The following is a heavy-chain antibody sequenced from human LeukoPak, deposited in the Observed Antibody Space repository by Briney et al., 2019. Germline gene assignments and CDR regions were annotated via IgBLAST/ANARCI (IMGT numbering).Heavy chain of an antibody. CDR1: GFTFSSYW. D-gene: IGHD2-15*01. CDR3: ARRFVVVAAQDAFDI. CDR2: MKQDGSEK. Sequence: AGGSLRLSCAASGFTFSSYWMSWVRQAPGRGLEWVANMKQDGSEKYYVDSVKGRFTISRDNAKNSLYLQMNSLRAEDTAVYYCARRFVVVAAQDAFDIWGQGTMVTVSS. J-gene: IGHJ3*02. V-gene: IGHV3-7*01.